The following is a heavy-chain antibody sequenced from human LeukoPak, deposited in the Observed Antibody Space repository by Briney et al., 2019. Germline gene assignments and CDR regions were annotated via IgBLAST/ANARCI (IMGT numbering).Heavy chain of an antibody. CDR3: ARARYYDSSGYYY. D-gene: IGHD3-22*01. V-gene: IGHV4-59*01. J-gene: IGHJ4*02. Sequence: SETLSLTCTVSGGSISSYYWSWIRQPPGKGLEWIAYIYYSGSTNYNPSLKSRVTISVDTSKNQFPLKLSSVTAADTAVYYCARARYYDSSGYYYWGQGTLVTVSS. CDR1: GGSISSYY. CDR2: IYYSGST.